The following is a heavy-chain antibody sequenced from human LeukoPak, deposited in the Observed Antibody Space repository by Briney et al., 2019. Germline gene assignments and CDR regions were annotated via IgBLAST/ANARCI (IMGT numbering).Heavy chain of an antibody. CDR1: GFTFSTYA. CDR2: ISGSGGST. J-gene: IGHJ5*02. Sequence: GGSLRLSCAASGFTFSTYAMSWVRQAPGKGLEWVSSISGSGGSTYYADSVKGRFTFSRDNSKNTLYLQMNSLRVEDTAVYYCANGGLWLPTRTAWGQGTLVTVSS. CDR3: ANGGLWLPTRTA. V-gene: IGHV3-23*01. D-gene: IGHD3-22*01.